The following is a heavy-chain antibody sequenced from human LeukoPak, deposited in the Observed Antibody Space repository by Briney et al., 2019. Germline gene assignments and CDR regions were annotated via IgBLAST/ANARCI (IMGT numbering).Heavy chain of an antibody. CDR2: ITHGGDS. CDR3: VRQSHGSSVTA. CDR1: GDSFSVYY. V-gene: IGHV4-59*08. Sequence: PSETLSLTCSVSGDSFSVYYWSWIRQPPEKGLEWIAYITHGGDSSYNWSLKSRVTISIDTRKKQVSLKVNSVTAADTAVYYCVRQSHGSSVTAWGQGTLVTVSS. D-gene: IGHD6-13*01. J-gene: IGHJ5*02.